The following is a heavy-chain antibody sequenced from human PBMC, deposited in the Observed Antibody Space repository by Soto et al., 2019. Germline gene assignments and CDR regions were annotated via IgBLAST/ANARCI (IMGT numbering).Heavy chain of an antibody. V-gene: IGHV4-59*11. CDR1: GGSISGHY. D-gene: IGHD6-19*01. J-gene: IGHJ4*02. CDR3: ARVGSSGWSPDY. Sequence: LSLTCTVSGGSISGHYWTWIRQPPGKELEWIGYIFYSGVTNYNPSLKSRVTLSVDTSKNQFSLKLRSVTAEDTAVYYCARVGSSGWSPDYWGRGTLVTVSS. CDR2: IFYSGVT.